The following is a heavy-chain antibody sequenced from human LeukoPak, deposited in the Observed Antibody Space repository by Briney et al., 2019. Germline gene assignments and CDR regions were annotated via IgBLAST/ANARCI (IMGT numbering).Heavy chain of an antibody. V-gene: IGHV1-18*01. J-gene: IGHJ4*02. D-gene: IGHD3-9*01. Sequence: GASVKVPCKTSGYTFTNNGISWVRQAPGQGLEWMAWINSYNGDTHYAQKFQGRVTMTTDTSTSTAFLELRSLKSDDTALYYCAKDFDYVVDYWGQGTLVTVSS. CDR2: INSYNGDT. CDR3: AKDFDYVVDY. CDR1: GYTFTNNG.